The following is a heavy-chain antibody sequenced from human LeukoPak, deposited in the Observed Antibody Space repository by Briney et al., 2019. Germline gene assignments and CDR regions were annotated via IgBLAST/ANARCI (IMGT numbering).Heavy chain of an antibody. Sequence: GGSLRLSCAASGFTFSGYGMHWVRQAPGKGLEWVAVISYDGSNKYYADSVKGRFTISRDNSKNTLYLQMNSLRAEDTAVYYCAREAGYYCSSTSCYSNWFDPWGQGTLVTVSS. CDR2: ISYDGSNK. D-gene: IGHD2-2*01. V-gene: IGHV3-30*19. J-gene: IGHJ5*02. CDR3: AREAGYYCSSTSCYSNWFDP. CDR1: GFTFSGYG.